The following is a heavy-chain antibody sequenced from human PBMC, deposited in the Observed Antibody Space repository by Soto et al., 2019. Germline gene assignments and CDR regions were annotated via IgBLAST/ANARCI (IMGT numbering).Heavy chain of an antibody. CDR3: ARGHYDFWSGYFATIDF. CDR1: GGSISNYY. V-gene: IGHV4-59*08. CDR2: IHYSGNT. Sequence: SETLSLTCTVSGGSISNYYWRWIRQPPGKGLEWIGYIHYSGNTKYNPSLKNRVTISADTSKNQFSLKLSSVTAADTAVYYCARGHYDFWSGYFATIDFWGQGTLVTVSS. D-gene: IGHD3-3*01. J-gene: IGHJ4*02.